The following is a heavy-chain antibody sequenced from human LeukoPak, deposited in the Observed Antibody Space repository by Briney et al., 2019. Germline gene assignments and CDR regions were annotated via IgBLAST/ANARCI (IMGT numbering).Heavy chain of an antibody. J-gene: IGHJ4*02. CDR3: ARGTLSTGWLFDY. D-gene: IGHD6-19*01. V-gene: IGHV3-21*01. Sequence: ETLSLTCAVSGDSISSDIWWNWVRQAPGKGLEWVSSISDSSTYIYYADSVKGRFTISRDNAKNSLYLQMNSLRAEDTAVYYCARGTLSTGWLFDYWGQGTLVTVSS. CDR2: ISDSSTYI. CDR1: GDSISSDI.